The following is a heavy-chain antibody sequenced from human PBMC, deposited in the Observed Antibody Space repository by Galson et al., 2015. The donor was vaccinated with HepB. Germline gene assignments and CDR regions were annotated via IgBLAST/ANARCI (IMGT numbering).Heavy chain of an antibody. D-gene: IGHD3-22*01. V-gene: IGHV1-24*01. CDR3: VSYPPRIVVGIAYYYYGMDV. J-gene: IGHJ6*02. Sequence: SVKVSCKVSGYTLTELSMHWVRQAPGKGLEWMGGFDPEDGETIYAQKFQGRVTMTEDTSTDTAYMELSSLRSEDTAVYYCVSYPPRIVVGIAYYYYGMDVWGQGTTVTVSS. CDR1: GYTLTELS. CDR2: FDPEDGET.